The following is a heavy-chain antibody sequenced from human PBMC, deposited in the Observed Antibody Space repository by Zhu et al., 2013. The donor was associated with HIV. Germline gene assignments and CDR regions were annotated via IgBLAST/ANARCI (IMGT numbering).Heavy chain of an antibody. D-gene: IGHD3-3*01. CDR1: GGSFSGYY. Sequence: VQLQQWGAGLLKPSETLSLTCAVYGGSFSGYYWSWIRQPPGKGLEWIGEINHSGSTNYNPSLKSRVTISVDTSKNQFSLKLSSVTAADTAVYYCARGPYYDFWSGYSPNSYYFDYWGQGTLVTVSS. CDR2: INHSGST. CDR3: ARGPYYDFWSGYSPNSYYFDY. V-gene: IGHV4-34*01. J-gene: IGHJ4*02.